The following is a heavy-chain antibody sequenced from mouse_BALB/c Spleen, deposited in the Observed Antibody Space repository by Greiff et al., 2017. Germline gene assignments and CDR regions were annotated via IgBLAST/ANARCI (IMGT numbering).Heavy chain of an antibody. CDR1: GFNIKDYY. CDR2: IDPENGDT. CDR3: NAVSFDY. J-gene: IGHJ2*01. Sequence: VQLKQSGAELVRSGASVKLSCTASGFNIKDYYMHWVKQRPEQGLEWIGWIDPENGDTEYAPKFQGKATMTADTSSNTAYLQLSSLTSEDTAVYYCNAVSFDYWGQGTTLTVSS. D-gene: IGHD6-2*01. V-gene: IGHV14-4*02.